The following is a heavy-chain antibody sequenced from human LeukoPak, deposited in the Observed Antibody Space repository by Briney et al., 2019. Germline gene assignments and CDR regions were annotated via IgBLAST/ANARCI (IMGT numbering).Heavy chain of an antibody. Sequence: GGSLRLSCAASGFTFSSYWMHWVRQAPGKGLVWVSRINSDGSSTSYADSVKGRFTISRDNAKNTLYLQMNSLRAEDTAVCYCAREVVVPAAQNWFDPWGQGTLVTVSS. V-gene: IGHV3-74*01. CDR3: AREVVVPAAQNWFDP. CDR1: GFTFSSYW. J-gene: IGHJ5*02. D-gene: IGHD2-2*01. CDR2: INSDGSST.